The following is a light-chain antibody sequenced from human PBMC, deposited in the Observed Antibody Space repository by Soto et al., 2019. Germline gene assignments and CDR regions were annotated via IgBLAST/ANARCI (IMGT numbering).Light chain of an antibody. Sequence: EIVLTQSPGTLSLSPGERATLSCRASQSVSSSYLAWYQQKPGQAPRLLIYGASSRATGTPDRFSGSGSGTDFTLTSSRLEPEDFAVYYCQQYGSSQFTFGPGTKVDIK. J-gene: IGKJ3*01. CDR2: GAS. V-gene: IGKV3-20*01. CDR1: QSVSSSY. CDR3: QQYGSSQFT.